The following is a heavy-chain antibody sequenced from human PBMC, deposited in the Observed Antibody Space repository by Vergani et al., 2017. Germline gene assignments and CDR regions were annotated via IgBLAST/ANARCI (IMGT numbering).Heavy chain of an antibody. J-gene: IGHJ3*02. CDR2: ISGSGGST. CDR3: ANAGARWLLRSVAFDI. Sequence: EVQLLESGGGLVQPGGSLRLSCEASGFTFSSYAMSWVRQAPGKGLEWVSAISGSGGSTYYADSLKGRFTISRDNSKNTLYLQMNSLRAEDTAVYYCANAGARWLLRSVAFDIWGHGTMVTVSS. CDR1: GFTFSSYA. D-gene: IGHD3-22*01. V-gene: IGHV3-23*01.